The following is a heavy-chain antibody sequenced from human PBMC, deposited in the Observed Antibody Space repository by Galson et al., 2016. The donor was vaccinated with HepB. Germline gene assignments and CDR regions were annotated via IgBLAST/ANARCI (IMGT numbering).Heavy chain of an antibody. D-gene: IGHD6-13*01. CDR3: APRPAAGSPYYFDY. CDR2: INTSKGNT. CDR1: GYTFTTYG. V-gene: IGHV1-18*01. J-gene: IGHJ4*02. Sequence: SVKVSCKASGYTFTTYGVTWVRQAPGQGLEWMGWINTSKGNTHYPQKFQDRVTLTIDTSTSTAYMDLRSLKSDDTAVYYCAPRPAAGSPYYFDYWGQGTLVTVSS.